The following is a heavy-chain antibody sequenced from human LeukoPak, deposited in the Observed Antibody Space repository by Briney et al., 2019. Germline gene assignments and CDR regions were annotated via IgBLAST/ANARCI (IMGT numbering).Heavy chain of an antibody. D-gene: IGHD3-10*01. Sequence: PGRSLRLSCAASGFTFSSYGMHWVRQAPGKGLEWVAVISYDGSNKYYADSVKGRFTISRDNSKNTLYLQMNSLRAEDTAVYYCAKELGYGSGSYYNGDAFDIWGQGTMVTVSS. CDR1: GFTFSSYG. J-gene: IGHJ3*02. CDR2: ISYDGSNK. CDR3: AKELGYGSGSYYNGDAFDI. V-gene: IGHV3-30*18.